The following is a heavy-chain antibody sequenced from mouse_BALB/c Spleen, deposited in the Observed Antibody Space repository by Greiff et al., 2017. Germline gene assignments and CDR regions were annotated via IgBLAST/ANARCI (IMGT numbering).Heavy chain of an antibody. Sequence: EVKLMESGGGLVQPGGSMKLSCVASGFTFSNYWMNWVRQSPEKGLEWVAEIRLKSNNYATHYAESVKGRFTISRDDSKSSVYLQMNNLRAEDTGIYYCTRQGSSGYFAWFAYWGQGTLVTVSA. D-gene: IGHD3-1*01. V-gene: IGHV6-6*02. CDR2: IRLKSNNYAT. CDR3: TRQGSSGYFAWFAY. J-gene: IGHJ3*01. CDR1: GFTFSNYW.